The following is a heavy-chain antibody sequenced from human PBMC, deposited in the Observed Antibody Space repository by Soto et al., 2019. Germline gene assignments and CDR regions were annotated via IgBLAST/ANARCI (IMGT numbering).Heavy chain of an antibody. J-gene: IGHJ4*02. D-gene: IGHD1-20*01. CDR1: GAPVSSGSYY. V-gene: IGHV4-61*01. CDR3: ARAGRYTASY. Sequence: PSETLSLTCTVSGAPVSSGSYYWSWIRRPPGKGLEWIGYIYYTGSTTYNPSLKSRVTMSVDTSKNQFSLRLTSVTAADTAIYYCARAGRYTASYWGQGALVTVSS. CDR2: IYYTGST.